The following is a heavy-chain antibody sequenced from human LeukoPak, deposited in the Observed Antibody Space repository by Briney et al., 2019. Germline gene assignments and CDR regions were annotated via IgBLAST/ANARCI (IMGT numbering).Heavy chain of an antibody. CDR1: GFTFSSYW. Sequence: GGSLRLSCVASGFTFSSYWMHWVRQAPGKGLEWVAFIRYDGSNKYYADSVKGRFTISRDNSKNTLYLQMNSLRAEDTAVYYCARDRSHAVLGHDYWGQGTLVTVSS. V-gene: IGHV3-30*02. D-gene: IGHD3-3*02. J-gene: IGHJ4*02. CDR3: ARDRSHAVLGHDY. CDR2: IRYDGSNK.